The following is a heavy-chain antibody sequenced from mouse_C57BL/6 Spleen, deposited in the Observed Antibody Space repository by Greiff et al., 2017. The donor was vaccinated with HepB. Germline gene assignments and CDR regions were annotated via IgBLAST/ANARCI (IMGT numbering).Heavy chain of an antibody. CDR2: ISSGGSYT. Sequence: EVKLMESGGDLVKPGGSLKLSCAASGFTFSSYGMSWVRQTPDKRLEWVATISSGGSYTYYPDSVKGRFTISRDNAKNTLYMQMSSLKSEDTAMYYCARYHGYPAWFAYWGQGTLVTVSA. V-gene: IGHV5-6*01. CDR3: ARYHGYPAWFAY. J-gene: IGHJ3*01. D-gene: IGHD2-2*01. CDR1: GFTFSSYG.